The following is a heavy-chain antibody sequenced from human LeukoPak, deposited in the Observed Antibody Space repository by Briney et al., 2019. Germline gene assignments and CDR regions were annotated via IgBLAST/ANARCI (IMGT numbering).Heavy chain of an antibody. J-gene: IGHJ6*03. V-gene: IGHV4-39*01. CDR3: ARLVGYYYYYMDV. CDR2: ISYGGTT. D-gene: IGHD2-15*01. Sequence: KSSETLSLTCTVSGGSISSSTYYWGWIRQPPGKGLEWIGSISYGGTTHYNPSLNSRVTISVDTSKNQFSLRLSSVTAADTAVYYCARLVGYYYYYMDVWGKGTTVTVSS. CDR1: GGSISSSTYY.